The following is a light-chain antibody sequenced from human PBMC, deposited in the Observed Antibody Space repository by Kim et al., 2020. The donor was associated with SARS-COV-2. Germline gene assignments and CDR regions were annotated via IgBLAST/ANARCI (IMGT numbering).Light chain of an antibody. J-gene: IGLJ1*01. CDR3: AAWDDSLNTYV. Sequence: GRRITISGAVSSSTIGSNTVNCYQQLPGTAPNLLIHTNNDRPSGVPDRCSGSKSGTSATLAISGLQSEDEADYSCAAWDDSLNTYVFGTGTKVTVL. CDR1: SSTIGSNT. V-gene: IGLV1-44*01. CDR2: TNN.